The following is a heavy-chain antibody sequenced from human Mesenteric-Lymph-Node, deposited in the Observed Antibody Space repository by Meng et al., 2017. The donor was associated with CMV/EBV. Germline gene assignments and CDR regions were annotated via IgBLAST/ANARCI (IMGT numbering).Heavy chain of an antibody. D-gene: IGHD3-9*01. J-gene: IGHJ4*02. Sequence: QVQLQQWGGGLLKPSETLSVTCAGYGGSFSGYYWNWIRQSPEKGLEWIGEINHSGSTTYNPSFTSRIIISVDTSTNQISLNMSSVTAADTAVYYCARGSSYDILTGYFDYWGQGALVTVSS. CDR3: ARGSSYDILTGYFDY. CDR2: INHSGST. CDR1: GGSFSGYY. V-gene: IGHV4-34*01.